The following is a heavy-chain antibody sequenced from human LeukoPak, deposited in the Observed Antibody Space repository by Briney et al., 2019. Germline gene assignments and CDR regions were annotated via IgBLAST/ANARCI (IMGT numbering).Heavy chain of an antibody. CDR3: ARDLIVGAPFDY. Sequence: GGSLRLSCAASGFTFSSYSMNWVRQAPGKGLEWVSSISSSSSYIYYADSVKGRFTISRDNAKNSLYLQMNSLRVEDTAVYYCARDLIVGAPFDYWGQGALVTVSS. D-gene: IGHD1-26*01. CDR2: ISSSSSYI. J-gene: IGHJ4*02. V-gene: IGHV3-21*01. CDR1: GFTFSSYS.